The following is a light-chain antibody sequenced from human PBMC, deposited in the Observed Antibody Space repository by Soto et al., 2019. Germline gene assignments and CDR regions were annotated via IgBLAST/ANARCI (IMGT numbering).Light chain of an antibody. CDR1: QRVSSSY. CDR3: QQYGSSPHT. Sequence: EIGLTQSPGTLSLAPGERSTLACMASQRVSSSYLAWYQQKPGQAPKVLIYGASRRATGIPDRFSGSGSGTDFTLTISRLEPEDFAVYYCQQYGSSPHTFGGGTKVDIK. CDR2: GAS. J-gene: IGKJ4*01. V-gene: IGKV3-20*01.